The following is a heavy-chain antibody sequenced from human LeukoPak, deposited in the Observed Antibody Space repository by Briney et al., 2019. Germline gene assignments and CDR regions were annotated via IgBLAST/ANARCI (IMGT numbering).Heavy chain of an antibody. CDR2: IDPNNGDT. V-gene: IGHV1-2*02. Sequence: GASVKVSCKASAYTFTGYYLHWVRQAPGQGLQWMGWIDPNNGDTEYAQKFQGRVTMTRDRSISTAYMELGRLTSDDTAVYYCASMGDFWSGYPDFDYWGQGTLVTVSS. CDR3: ASMGDFWSGYPDFDY. J-gene: IGHJ4*02. D-gene: IGHD3-3*01. CDR1: AYTFTGYY.